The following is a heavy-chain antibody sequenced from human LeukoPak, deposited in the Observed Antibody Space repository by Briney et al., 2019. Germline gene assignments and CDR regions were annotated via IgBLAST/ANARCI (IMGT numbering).Heavy chain of an antibody. D-gene: IGHD5-18*01. V-gene: IGHV4-4*02. J-gene: IGHJ4*02. CDR3: ARLGRVNVDTAMEPFGY. CDR2: IYHSGST. Sequence: PSETLSLTCAVSGGSISSSNWWSWVRQPPGKGLEWIGEIYHSGSTNYNPSLKSRVTISVDKSKNQFSLKLSSVTAADTAVYYCARLGRVNVDTAMEPFGYWGQGTLVTVSS. CDR1: GGSISSSNW.